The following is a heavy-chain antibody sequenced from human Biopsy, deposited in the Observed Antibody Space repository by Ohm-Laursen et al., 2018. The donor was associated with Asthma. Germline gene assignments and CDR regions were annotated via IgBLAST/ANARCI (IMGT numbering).Heavy chain of an antibody. D-gene: IGHD2-21*02. CDR1: GGSINNFY. V-gene: IGHV4-59*01. Sequence: SQTLSLTCTVSGGSINNFYWSWIRQPPGKGLESIEHVYYSGSTNYNPSLKSRVTISIDASKNQFSLKLTSVTAADTAVYYCARGVDRVTGLLDHFDSWGQGTLVTVSS. CDR2: VYYSGST. J-gene: IGHJ4*02. CDR3: ARGVDRVTGLLDHFDS.